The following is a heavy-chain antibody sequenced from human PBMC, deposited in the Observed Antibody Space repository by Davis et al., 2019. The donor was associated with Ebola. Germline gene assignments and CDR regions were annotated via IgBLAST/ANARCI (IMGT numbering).Heavy chain of an antibody. CDR1: GGSISSRSYY. D-gene: IGHD3-22*01. CDR2: IYYSGAT. Sequence: MPSETLSLTCTVSGGSISSRSYYWGWIRQPPGKGLEWIGSIYYSGATYYNTSLKSRVTISVDTSKNQFSLKLSSVTAADTAVYYCARHVYYSDSSGYDFSFDYWGQGTLVTVSS. V-gene: IGHV4-39*01. CDR3: ARHVYYSDSSGYDFSFDY. J-gene: IGHJ4*02.